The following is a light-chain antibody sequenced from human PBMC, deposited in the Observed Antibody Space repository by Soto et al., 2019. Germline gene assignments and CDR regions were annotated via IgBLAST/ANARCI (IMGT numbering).Light chain of an antibody. J-gene: IGKJ5*01. CDR2: GAS. Sequence: IQLTQSPSSLSASVGDRVTITCRASQGISSYLAWYQQKPGKAPRLLIYGASTLEGGVPFRFSGSGSGTDFTLTISSLQPEDFATYYCQQLNTYPITFGQGTRLEIK. CDR3: QQLNTYPIT. CDR1: QGISSY. V-gene: IGKV1-9*01.